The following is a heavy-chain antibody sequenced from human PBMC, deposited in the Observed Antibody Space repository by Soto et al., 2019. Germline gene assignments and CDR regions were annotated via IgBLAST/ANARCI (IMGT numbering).Heavy chain of an antibody. J-gene: IGHJ6*03. D-gene: IGHD1-1*01. Sequence: ASVKVSCKASGYTFTGYYMHWVRQAPGQGLEWMGWINPNSGGTNYAQKFQGWVTMTRDTSISTAYMELSRLRSDDTAVYYCARTLPLEPTRGYSMDVWGKGTTVMSP. CDR3: ARTLPLEPTRGYSMDV. CDR1: GYTFTGYY. V-gene: IGHV1-2*04. CDR2: INPNSGGT.